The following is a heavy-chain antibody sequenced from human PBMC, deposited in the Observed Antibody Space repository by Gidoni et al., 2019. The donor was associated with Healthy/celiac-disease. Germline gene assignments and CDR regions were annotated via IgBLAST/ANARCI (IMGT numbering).Heavy chain of an antibody. CDR2: IYSGGST. J-gene: IGHJ2*01. Sequence: EVQLVESGGGLIQPGGSLRLSCAASGFTVSSHYMSWGRQAPGKGLEWVSVIYSGGSTYYADSVKGRFTISRDNSKNTLYLQMNSLRAEDTAVYYCARVSDYGGPGRSRAYWYFDLWGRGTLVTVSS. CDR1: GFTVSSHY. D-gene: IGHD4-17*01. V-gene: IGHV3-53*01. CDR3: ARVSDYGGPGRSRAYWYFDL.